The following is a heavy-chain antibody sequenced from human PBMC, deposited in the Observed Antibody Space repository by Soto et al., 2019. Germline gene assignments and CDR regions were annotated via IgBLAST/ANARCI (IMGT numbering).Heavy chain of an antibody. CDR3: ATPGYASGDVHY. D-gene: IGHD2-2*01. CDR2: IYYSGST. J-gene: IGHJ4*02. Sequence: PSETLSLTCTVSGGSIKTSRYYWGWIRQPPGKGLEWIGSIYYSGSTYYNPSLKSRVTISVDTSKNHFSLKLSSVTAADTAVYFCATPGYASGDVHYWGQGTLVTVSS. V-gene: IGHV4-39*02. CDR1: GGSIKTSRYY.